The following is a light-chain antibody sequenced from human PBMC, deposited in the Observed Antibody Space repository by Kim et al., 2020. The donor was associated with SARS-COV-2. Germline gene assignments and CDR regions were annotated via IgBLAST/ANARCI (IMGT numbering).Light chain of an antibody. CDR1: KLGDKY. CDR3: QAWDSSTAV. Sequence: GAPGQTASITCSGDKLGDKYACWYQQKPGQSPVLVIYQDSKRPSGIPERFSGSNSGNTATLTISGTQAMDEADYYCQAWDSSTAVFGTGTKVTVL. J-gene: IGLJ1*01. CDR2: QDS. V-gene: IGLV3-1*01.